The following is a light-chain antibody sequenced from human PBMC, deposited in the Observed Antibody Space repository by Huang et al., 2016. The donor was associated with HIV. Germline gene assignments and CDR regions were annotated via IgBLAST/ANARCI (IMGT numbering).Light chain of an antibody. CDR2: AAS. J-gene: IGKJ1*01. V-gene: IGKV1-NL1*01. Sequence: DIQMTQSPSSLSASVGDKVTITCRASQGISKSLAWFQQKPGKAPNLLLYAASRLASGVPSRFSGRGSGADYTLTISSLQPEDFATYYCQQYYTTPWTFGQGTKVEIK. CDR1: QGISKS. CDR3: QQYYTTPWT.